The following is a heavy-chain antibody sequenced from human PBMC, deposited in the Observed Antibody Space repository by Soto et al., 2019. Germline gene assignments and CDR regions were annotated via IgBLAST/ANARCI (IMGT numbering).Heavy chain of an antibody. V-gene: IGHV1-18*04. CDR2: ISAYNGNT. D-gene: IGHD1-26*01. Sequence: AASVKVSCKASGYTFTSYGISWVRQAPGQGLEWMGWISAYNGNTNYAQKLQGRVTMTTDTSTSTAYMELRSLRSDDTAVYYCAITGGCYADYYYGMDVWGQGTTVTVS. CDR3: AITGGCYADYYYGMDV. J-gene: IGHJ6*02. CDR1: GYTFTSYG.